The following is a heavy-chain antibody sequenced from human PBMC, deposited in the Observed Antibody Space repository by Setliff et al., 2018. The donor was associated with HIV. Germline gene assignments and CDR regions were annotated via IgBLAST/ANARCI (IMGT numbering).Heavy chain of an antibody. Sequence: KTSETLSLTCTSSGDSISGYYWSWIRQPAGKGLEWIGRIYPSGSTSYNPSLKSRVTMSVDTSKNQISLKLSSVTAADTAVFYCAREFYHYDSSDYYSDYYYYYMDVWGKGTTVTVSS. CDR3: AREFYHYDSSDYYSDYYYYYMDV. CDR2: IYPSGST. D-gene: IGHD3-22*01. J-gene: IGHJ6*03. CDR1: GDSISGYY. V-gene: IGHV4-4*07.